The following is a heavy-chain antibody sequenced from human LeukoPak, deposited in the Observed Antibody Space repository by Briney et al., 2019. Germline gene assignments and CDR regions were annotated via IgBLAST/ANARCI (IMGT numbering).Heavy chain of an antibody. Sequence: SETLSLTCTVSGGSISSSSYYWGWIRQPPGKGGEWIGSIYYSGSTYYNPSLKSRVTISVDTSKNQFSLKLSSVTAADTAVYYCAGITMIVVVMKDYWGQGTLVTVSS. CDR3: AGITMIVVVMKDY. J-gene: IGHJ4*02. CDR2: IYYSGST. V-gene: IGHV4-39*01. CDR1: GGSISSSSYY. D-gene: IGHD3-22*01.